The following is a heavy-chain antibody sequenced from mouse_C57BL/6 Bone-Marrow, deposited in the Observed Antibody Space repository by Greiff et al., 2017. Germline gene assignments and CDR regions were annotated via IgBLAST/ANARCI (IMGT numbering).Heavy chain of an antibody. J-gene: IGHJ3*01. Sequence: EVKLVESGGGLVQPGGSLKLSCAASGFTFSDYGMAWVRQAPRKGTEWVAFISNLAYSIYYADTVTGRFTISRENAKNTLYLEMSSLRSEDTAMYYCARGYYGAWFAYWGQGTLVTVSA. CDR3: ARGYYGAWFAY. CDR1: GFTFSDYG. D-gene: IGHD1-1*01. CDR2: ISNLAYSI. V-gene: IGHV5-15*01.